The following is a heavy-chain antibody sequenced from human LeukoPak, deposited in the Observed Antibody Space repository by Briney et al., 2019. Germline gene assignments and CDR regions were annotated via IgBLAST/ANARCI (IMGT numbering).Heavy chain of an antibody. Sequence: SETLSLTCTVSGGSISSYYWSWIRQPPGKGLEWIGYIYYSGSTNYNPSLKSRVTISVDTSKNQFSLKLSSVTAADTAVYYCARSDYDYVWGSYRPFDYWGQGTLVTVSS. CDR3: ARSDYDYVWGSYRPFDY. CDR2: IYYSGST. CDR1: GGSISSYY. D-gene: IGHD3-16*02. J-gene: IGHJ4*02. V-gene: IGHV4-59*01.